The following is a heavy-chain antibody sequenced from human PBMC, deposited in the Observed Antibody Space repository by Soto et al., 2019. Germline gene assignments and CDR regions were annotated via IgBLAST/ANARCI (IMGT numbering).Heavy chain of an antibody. J-gene: IGHJ6*02. Sequence: PSETLSLTCTVSGGSISIPGSYWSWIRQHPVTGLEWIGYVYYSGTTDYNPSLKSRAVMSIDTSKNQFSLKLGSVTAADTAVYYCARVPRRGYSLYSGIMDVWGQGSTVTVSS. V-gene: IGHV4-31*03. D-gene: IGHD5-18*01. CDR2: VYYSGTT. CDR1: GGSISIPGSY. CDR3: ARVPRRGYSLYSGIMDV.